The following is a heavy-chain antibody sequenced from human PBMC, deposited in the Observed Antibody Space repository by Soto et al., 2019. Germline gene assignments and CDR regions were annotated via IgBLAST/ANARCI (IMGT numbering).Heavy chain of an antibody. CDR3: AKDGDHYYDSSGYFDY. V-gene: IGHV3-9*01. Sequence: GGSLRLSCAASGFTFDDYAMHWVRQAPGKGLEWVSGISWNSDTIGYADSVKGRFTISRDNSKNTLYLQMNSLRAEDTAVYYCAKDGDHYYDSSGYFDYWGQGTLVTVSS. CDR2: ISWNSDTI. D-gene: IGHD3-22*01. J-gene: IGHJ4*02. CDR1: GFTFDDYA.